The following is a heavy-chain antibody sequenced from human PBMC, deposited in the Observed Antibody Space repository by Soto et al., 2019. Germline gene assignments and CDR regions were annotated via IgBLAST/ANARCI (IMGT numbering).Heavy chain of an antibody. D-gene: IGHD5-18*01. J-gene: IGHJ6*02. Sequence: SGPTLVNPTQTLTLTCTFSGFSLSTSGMCVSWIRQPPGKALEWLALIDWDDDKYYSTSLKTRLTISKDTSKNQVVLTMTNMDPVDTATYYCARIRRGCSPQRVYYYYYGMDVWGQGTTVTVSS. CDR1: GFSLSTSGMC. V-gene: IGHV2-70*01. CDR3: ARIRRGCSPQRVYYYYYGMDV. CDR2: IDWDDDK.